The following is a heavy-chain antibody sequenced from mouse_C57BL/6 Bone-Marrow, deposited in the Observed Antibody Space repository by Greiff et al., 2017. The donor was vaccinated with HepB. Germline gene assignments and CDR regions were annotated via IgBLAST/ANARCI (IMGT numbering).Heavy chain of an antibody. J-gene: IGHJ4*01. CDR2: IRSKSNNYAT. Sequence: GGGLVQPKGSLKLSCAASGFSFNTYAMNWVRQAPGKGLEWVARIRSKSNNYATYYADSVKDRFTISRDDSESMLYLQMNNLKTEDTAMYYCVRHSIYYYGSSYHYYAMDYWGQGTSVTVSS. CDR3: VRHSIYYYGSSYHYYAMDY. CDR1: GFSFNTYA. V-gene: IGHV10-1*01. D-gene: IGHD1-1*01.